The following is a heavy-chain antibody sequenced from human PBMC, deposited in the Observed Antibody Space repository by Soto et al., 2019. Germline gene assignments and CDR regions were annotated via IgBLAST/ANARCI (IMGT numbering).Heavy chain of an antibody. CDR2: IWYDGSNE. Sequence: GSLRLSCAASGFIFSNFGMHWVRQAPGKGLEWVAVIWYDGSNEYYADSVKGRFTISKDNSKNTLYLQMNSLRAEDTAVYYCARDDIPGIAVATYGMDVWGQGTTVTVSS. J-gene: IGHJ6*02. CDR3: ARDDIPGIAVATYGMDV. V-gene: IGHV3-33*01. CDR1: GFIFSNFG. D-gene: IGHD6-19*01.